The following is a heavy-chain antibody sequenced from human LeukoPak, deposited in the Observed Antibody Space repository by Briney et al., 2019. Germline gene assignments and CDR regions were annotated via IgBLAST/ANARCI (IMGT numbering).Heavy chain of an antibody. CDR2: ISAYNGNT. CDR1: GYTFTSYG. CDR3: ARGQRGKTTVTWYYFDY. J-gene: IGHJ4*02. Sequence: WASVKVSCKASGYTFTSYGISWVRQAPGQGLEWMGWISAYNGNTNYAQKLQGRVTMTTDTSTSTAYMELRSLRSDDTAVYYCARGQRGKTTVTWYYFDYWGQGTLVTVSS. D-gene: IGHD4-17*01. V-gene: IGHV1-18*01.